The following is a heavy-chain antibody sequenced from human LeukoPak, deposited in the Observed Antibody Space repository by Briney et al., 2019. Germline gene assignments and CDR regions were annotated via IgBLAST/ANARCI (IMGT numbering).Heavy chain of an antibody. CDR1: GFPFGGYG. Sequence: GSLRLSFEASGFPFGGYGMSWVRQLPGKGLEWVSGINRNGDSTDYAGSVKGRFTISRDNTKNSHFLQMNSLRVEDTALYYCARGFRNGPFDCWGQGTLVTVSS. J-gene: IGHJ4*02. CDR2: INRNGDST. D-gene: IGHD2-8*01. CDR3: ARGFRNGPFDC. V-gene: IGHV3-20*03.